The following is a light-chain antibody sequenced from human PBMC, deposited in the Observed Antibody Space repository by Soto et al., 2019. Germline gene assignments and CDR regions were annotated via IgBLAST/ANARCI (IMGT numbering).Light chain of an antibody. J-gene: IGKJ5*01. V-gene: IGKV1-39*01. CDR2: DIS. Sequence: DIQMTQSPSSLSASVGDRVTITCRASQSVFNYLHWYQQKPGRAPSLLIYDISTLQSGVPSRFSGSGSGTDFTLTISSLQPEDFATYYCQQSYSTPITFGQGTRLEIK. CDR3: QQSYSTPIT. CDR1: QSVFNY.